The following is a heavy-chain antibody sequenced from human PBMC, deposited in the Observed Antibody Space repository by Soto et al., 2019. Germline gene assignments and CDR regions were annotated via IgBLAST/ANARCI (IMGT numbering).Heavy chain of an antibody. Sequence: QLQLQESGPGLVRPSGTLSLTCAVSGGFTSTNNWWSWVRQPPGKGLEWIGDAYHSGSIEYNPSLKSRVSISVDKSKNQTSLKLTSATAADTAVYYCARSPPSSYYGGSGTFDYWGQGTLVTVSS. V-gene: IGHV4-4*02. D-gene: IGHD3-10*01. CDR2: AYHSGSI. CDR3: ARSPPSSYYGGSGTFDY. CDR1: GGFTSTNNW. J-gene: IGHJ4*02.